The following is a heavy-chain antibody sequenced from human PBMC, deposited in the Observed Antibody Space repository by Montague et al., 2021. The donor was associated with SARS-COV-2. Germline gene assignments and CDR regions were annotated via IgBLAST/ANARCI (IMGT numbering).Heavy chain of an antibody. CDR2: IYYSGST. Sequence: SETLSLTCTVSGGPVSSYYWSWIRQPPGKGLKWIGYIYYSGSTYYNPSLKSRVTISVDTSKNQFSLKLSSVTAADTAVYYCVGTLALRRGWFDPWGQGTLVTVSS. CDR1: GGPVSSYY. D-gene: IGHD1-7*01. J-gene: IGHJ5*02. CDR3: VGTLALRRGWFDP. V-gene: IGHV4-59*08.